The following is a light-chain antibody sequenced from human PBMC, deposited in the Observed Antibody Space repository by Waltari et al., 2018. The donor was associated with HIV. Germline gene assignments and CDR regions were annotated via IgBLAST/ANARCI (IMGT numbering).Light chain of an antibody. Sequence: QPASVSGSPGQSITISCTGPTSDFDTFDFVSWYQQSPGRAPKLIIFEVYFRPSGVSQRFSGSKSGDTASLTISALRAEDEADYFCSSYSARGFVAFGGGTKVTVL. CDR2: EVY. J-gene: IGLJ3*02. CDR1: TSDFDTFDF. V-gene: IGLV2-14*01. CDR3: SSYSARGFVA.